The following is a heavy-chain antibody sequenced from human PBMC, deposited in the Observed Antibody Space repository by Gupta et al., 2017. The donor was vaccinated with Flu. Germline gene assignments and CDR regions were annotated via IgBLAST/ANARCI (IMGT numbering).Heavy chain of an antibody. CDR3: ATATIYNNGWPGWFGP. V-gene: IGHV3-48*03. Sequence: EVQLVESGRGLVQPGGSLRLSCAASGFTFSRYDMNWVRQAQGKGLGWVSYISSSGRTIYYADSVKGRFTISRDNAKNSLYLQMNSQRAEDTAVYYCATATIYNNGWPGWFGPWGQGTLVTVSS. CDR2: ISSSGRTI. CDR1: GFTFSRYD. J-gene: IGHJ5*02. D-gene: IGHD6-19*01.